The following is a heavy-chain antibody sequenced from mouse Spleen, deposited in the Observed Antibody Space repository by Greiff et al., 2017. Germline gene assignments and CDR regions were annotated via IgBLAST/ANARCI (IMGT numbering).Heavy chain of an antibody. V-gene: IGHV1-42*01. Sequence: VQLKESGPELVKPGASVKISCKASGYSFTGYYMNWVKQSPEKSLEWIGEINPSTGGTTYNQKFKAKATLTVDKSSSTAYMQLKSLTSEDSAVYYCARYFFYVDYWGQGTSVTVSS. CDR3: ARYFFYVDY. CDR2: INPSTGGT. J-gene: IGHJ4*01. D-gene: IGHD2-1*01. CDR1: GYSFTGYY.